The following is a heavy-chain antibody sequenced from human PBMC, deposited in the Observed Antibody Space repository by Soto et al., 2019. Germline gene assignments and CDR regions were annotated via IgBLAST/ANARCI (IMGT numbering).Heavy chain of an antibody. Sequence: GGSLRVSCAASGFTFDDYGMSWVRQAPGKGLEWVSGINWNGGSTGYADSVKGRFTISRDNAKNSLYLQMNSLRAEDTALYYCARDATYYYDSSGPIRHYFDYWGQGTLVTVSS. CDR3: ARDATYYYDSSGPIRHYFDY. D-gene: IGHD3-22*01. CDR1: GFTFDDYG. J-gene: IGHJ4*02. CDR2: INWNGGST. V-gene: IGHV3-20*04.